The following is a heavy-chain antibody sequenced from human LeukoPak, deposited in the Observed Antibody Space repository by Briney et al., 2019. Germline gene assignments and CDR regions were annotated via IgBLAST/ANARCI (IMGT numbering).Heavy chain of an antibody. D-gene: IGHD4-11*01. CDR1: GYSISSGYY. CDR3: ARQGYSNYEYYYYYYYMDV. CDR2: TYHSGST. Sequence: SETLSLTCAVSGYSISSGYYWGWIRQPPGQGLEWIGSTYHSGSTHYNPSLKSRVTISVDTSKNQFSLKLSSVTAADTAVYYCARQGYSNYEYYYYYYYMDVWGKGTTVTVSS. J-gene: IGHJ6*03. V-gene: IGHV4-38-2*01.